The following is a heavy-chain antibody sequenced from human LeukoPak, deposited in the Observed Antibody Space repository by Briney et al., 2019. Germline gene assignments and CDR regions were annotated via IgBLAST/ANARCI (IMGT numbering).Heavy chain of an antibody. J-gene: IGHJ4*02. CDR1: GGSISSSSFY. CDR2: IYYSGST. Sequence: SETLSLSCTICGGSISSSSFYWGWIRQPPGKGLEWIGNIYYSGSTYYNPSLKSRVTISVDTSKNQFSLRLSSVTAADTAVYYCARWVSTPRGYFDYWGQGTLVTVSS. CDR3: ARWVSTPRGYFDY. D-gene: IGHD5/OR15-5a*01. V-gene: IGHV4-39*01.